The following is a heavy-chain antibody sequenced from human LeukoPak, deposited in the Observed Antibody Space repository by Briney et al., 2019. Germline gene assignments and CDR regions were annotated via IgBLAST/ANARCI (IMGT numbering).Heavy chain of an antibody. D-gene: IGHD6-19*01. CDR3: ARVWLGYFDY. CDR2: IYSGGST. CDR1: GFTVSSNY. J-gene: IGHJ4*02. Sequence: GGSLRLSCAASGFTVSSNYMSWVRQAPGKGQEWVSVIYSGGSTYYADSVKGRFTISRDNSKNTLYLQMNSLRAEDTAVYYCARVWLGYFDYWGQGTLVTVSS. V-gene: IGHV3-53*01.